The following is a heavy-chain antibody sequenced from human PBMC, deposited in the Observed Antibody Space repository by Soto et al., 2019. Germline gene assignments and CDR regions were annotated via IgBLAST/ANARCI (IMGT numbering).Heavy chain of an antibody. CDR1: GASISSYY. CDR3: ALYCSSTSCYGQWDY. Sequence: SETLSLTCTVSGASISSYYWSWIRQSPGKGLEWIGYIYYSGTTNYNPPLKSRVAISVDTSKNQFSLKLSSVTAADTAVYYCALYCSSTSCYGQWDYWGQGTLVTVSS. CDR2: IYYSGTT. V-gene: IGHV4-59*01. D-gene: IGHD2-2*01. J-gene: IGHJ4*02.